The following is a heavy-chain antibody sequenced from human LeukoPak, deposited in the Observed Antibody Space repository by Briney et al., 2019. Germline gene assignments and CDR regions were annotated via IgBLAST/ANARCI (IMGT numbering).Heavy chain of an antibody. V-gene: IGHV3-30*01. CDR2: ISYDGSNK. CDR1: GFTFSSYA. D-gene: IGHD1-14*01. Sequence: QTGGSLRLSCAASGFTFSSYAVHCVRQAPGKGLELVAVISYDGSNKYYADSVKGRYAISRDNSKNTLYLQMNSLRAEDTAVYYCAREYNLGGDWGQGTLVTVSS. CDR3: AREYNLGGD. J-gene: IGHJ4*02.